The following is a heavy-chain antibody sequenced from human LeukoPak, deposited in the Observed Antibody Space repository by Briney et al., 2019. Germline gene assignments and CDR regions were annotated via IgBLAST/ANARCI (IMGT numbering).Heavy chain of an antibody. CDR2: IGGSGDST. Sequence: GGSLRLSCAASGFTFSSYAMTWARQAPGKGLEWVSAIGGSGDSTYYADSVKGRFTISRDNSKNTLYLQMNSLTAEDTAVYYCAKEAEDWYPRPFDYWGQGTLVTVSS. CDR3: AKEAEDWYPRPFDY. V-gene: IGHV3-23*01. J-gene: IGHJ4*02. CDR1: GFTFSSYA. D-gene: IGHD3-9*01.